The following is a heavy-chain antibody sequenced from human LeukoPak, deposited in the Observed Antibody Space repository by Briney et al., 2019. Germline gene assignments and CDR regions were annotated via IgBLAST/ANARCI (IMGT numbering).Heavy chain of an antibody. CDR3: ARTSGPSYYMDV. CDR1: GFTFSSYR. Sequence: GGSLRLSCAASGFTFSSYRMNWVRQAPGEGLEWVSSISSSSSYIYYADSVKGRFTISRDNAKNSLYLQMNSLRAEDTAVYYCARTSGPSYYMDVWGKGTTVTVSS. J-gene: IGHJ6*03. CDR2: ISSSSSYI. V-gene: IGHV3-21*01.